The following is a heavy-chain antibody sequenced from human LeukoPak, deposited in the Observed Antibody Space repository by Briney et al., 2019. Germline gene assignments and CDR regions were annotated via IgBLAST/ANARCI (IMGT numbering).Heavy chain of an antibody. V-gene: IGHV3-11*04. J-gene: IGHJ4*02. D-gene: IGHD4-17*01. Sequence: GRSLRLSCAASGFTFSDYYMSWIRQAPGQGLEWVSYIITSGRTIYYAHFGKGRFTISRDNAKNSLYLQMNTLRAEDTAVYYCARDDYGDYGMNYWGQGTLVTVSS. CDR2: IITSGRTI. CDR3: ARDDYGDYGMNY. CDR1: GFTFSDYY.